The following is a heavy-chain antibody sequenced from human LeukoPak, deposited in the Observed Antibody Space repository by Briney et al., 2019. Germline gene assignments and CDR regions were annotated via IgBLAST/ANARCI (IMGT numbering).Heavy chain of an antibody. CDR2: ISYSGNT. CDR3: ARGRRYGDSRGGNWFDP. CDR1: GGSVSTYQ. J-gene: IGHJ5*02. V-gene: IGHV4-59*02. Sequence: PSETLSLTCTVSGGSVSTYQWGWIRQPPGKGLEWIAYISYSGNTNYNPSLRSRVTISIDTSKNQFSLRLSSVTAADTAVYYCARGRRYGDSRGGNWFDPWGQGTLVTVSS. D-gene: IGHD4-17*01.